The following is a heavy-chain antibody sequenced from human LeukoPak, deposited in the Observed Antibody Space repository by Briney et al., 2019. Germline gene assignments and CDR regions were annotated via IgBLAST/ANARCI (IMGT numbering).Heavy chain of an antibody. CDR2: IYYSGST. CDR3: ARQGHRDY. Sequence: SETLSLTCTVSGGSISSSSYYWGWIRQPPGKGLEWIGSIYYSGSTYYNPSLKSRVTISVDTSKNQFSLKLSSVTAADTAVYYYARQGHRDYWGQGTLVTVSS. CDR1: GGSISSSSYY. V-gene: IGHV4-39*01. J-gene: IGHJ4*02.